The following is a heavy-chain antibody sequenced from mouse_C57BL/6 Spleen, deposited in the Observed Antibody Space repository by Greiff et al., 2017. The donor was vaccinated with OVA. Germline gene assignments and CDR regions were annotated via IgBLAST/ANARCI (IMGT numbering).Heavy chain of an antibody. V-gene: IGHV5-17*01. CDR1: GFTFSDYG. J-gene: IGHJ2*01. CDR2: ISSGSSTI. Sequence: EVMLVESGGGLVKPGGSLKLSCAASGFTFSDYGMHWVRQAPEKGLEWVAYISSGSSTIYYADTVKGRFTISRDNAKNTLFLQMTSLRSEDTAMYYCARARHYDYDEYYFDYWGQGTTLTVSS. CDR3: ARARHYDYDEYYFDY. D-gene: IGHD2-4*01.